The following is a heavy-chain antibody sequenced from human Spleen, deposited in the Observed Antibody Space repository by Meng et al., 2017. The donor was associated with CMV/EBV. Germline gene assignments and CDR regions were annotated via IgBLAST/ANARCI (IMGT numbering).Heavy chain of an antibody. CDR3: ARDSRDDYGSGRPRAYYPLDV. V-gene: IGHV1-2*02. Sequence: DYYIHWRRQAPGQGIEWMGWINPDSGGTIDAQKFQDRVTIITDESTSTAYMEVTSLTFEDTDVYYCARDSRDDYGSGRPRAYYPLDVWGQGTLVTVSS. J-gene: IGHJ6*02. CDR2: INPDSGGT. D-gene: IGHD3-10*01. CDR1: DYY.